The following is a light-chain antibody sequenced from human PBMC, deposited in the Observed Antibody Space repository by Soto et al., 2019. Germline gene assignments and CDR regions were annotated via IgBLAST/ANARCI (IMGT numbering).Light chain of an antibody. Sequence: QSVLTQPPSASGTPGQRVTISCSGSSSNIENNYVSWYQQLPGTAPKLLIYRNIQRPSGVPDRFSGSKSGTSASLAISGHRSEDEADYYCAAWDDSLRGHVFGPGTKVTVL. V-gene: IGLV1-47*01. CDR2: RNI. J-gene: IGLJ1*01. CDR3: AAWDDSLRGHV. CDR1: SSNIENNY.